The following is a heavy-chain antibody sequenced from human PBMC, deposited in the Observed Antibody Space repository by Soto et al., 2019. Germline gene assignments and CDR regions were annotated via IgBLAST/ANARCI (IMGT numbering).Heavy chain of an antibody. V-gene: IGHV2-5*02. CDR2: IYWDDDK. J-gene: IGHJ3*02. Sequence: QITLKESGPPLVKPTQTLTLTCTFSGFSLSTSGVGVGWIRQPPGKALEWLALIYWDDDKRYSPSLKSRLTITKDTSKNQVVLTMTNMDPVDTATYYCAHRIAAASLGAFDIWGQGTMVTASS. CDR1: GFSLSTSGVG. CDR3: AHRIAAASLGAFDI. D-gene: IGHD6-13*01.